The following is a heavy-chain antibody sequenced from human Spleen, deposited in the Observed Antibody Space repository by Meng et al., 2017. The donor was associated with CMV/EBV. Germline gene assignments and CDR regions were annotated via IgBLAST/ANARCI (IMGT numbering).Heavy chain of an antibody. J-gene: IGHJ5*02. CDR2: IYYSGNT. Sequence: GSLRLSCTVSGGSISSSSYYWGWIRQALGKGLEWIGNIYYSGNTYYNPSLQSRVTISVDTSKNQFSLKLNSVTAADTAVYYCARGGMYTSSWFDHWGQGTLVTVSS. V-gene: IGHV4-39*07. D-gene: IGHD6-13*01. CDR3: ARGGMYTSSWFDH. CDR1: GGSISSSSYY.